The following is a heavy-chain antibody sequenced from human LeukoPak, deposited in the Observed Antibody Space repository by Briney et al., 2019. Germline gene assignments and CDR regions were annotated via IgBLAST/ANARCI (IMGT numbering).Heavy chain of an antibody. J-gene: IGHJ4*02. CDR3: ARHGSDEKGSYGDPDDEFDY. D-gene: IGHD1-26*01. V-gene: IGHV4-38-2*02. Sequence: SETLSLTCTVSGYSISSGYYWGWIRQPPGKGLEWIGSIYHSGSTYYNPSLKSRVTISVDTSKNQFSLKLSSVTAADTAVYYCARHGSDEKGSYGDPDDEFDYWGQGTLVTVSS. CDR1: GYSISSGYY. CDR2: IYHSGST.